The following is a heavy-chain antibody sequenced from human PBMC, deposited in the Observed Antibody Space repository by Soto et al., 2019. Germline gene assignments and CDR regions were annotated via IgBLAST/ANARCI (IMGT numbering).Heavy chain of an antibody. V-gene: IGHV3-23*01. CDR3: ARTAGSGWYLLY. D-gene: IGHD6-19*01. Sequence: LRLSCAASGFTFSSYAMNWVRQAPGKGVEWVSGVTGSAGNTWSADSVKGRFTASRDNSKNTLYLQMNSLRAEDTAVYYCARTAGSGWYLLYLGQGTLVTVSS. CDR2: VTGSAGNT. J-gene: IGHJ4*02. CDR1: GFTFSSYA.